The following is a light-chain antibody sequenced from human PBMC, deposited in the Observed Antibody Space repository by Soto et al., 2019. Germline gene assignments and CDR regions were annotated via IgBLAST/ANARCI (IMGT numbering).Light chain of an antibody. CDR3: QQGYSTTPIT. CDR1: QSIKNH. J-gene: IGKJ5*01. V-gene: IGKV1-39*01. CDR2: GAS. Sequence: DIQMTQSPSSLSAAIGDRVTITCRASQSIKNHLNWYQHKPGAAPKLLIFGASNLESGVPSRFSGSGSGTEFILSISSLQPEDFATYYCQQGYSTTPITFGQGTRVEIK.